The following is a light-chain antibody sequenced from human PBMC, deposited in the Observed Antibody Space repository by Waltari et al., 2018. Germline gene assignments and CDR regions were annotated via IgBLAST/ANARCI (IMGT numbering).Light chain of an antibody. V-gene: IGKV3-20*01. CDR2: GSS. Sequence: EIVLTQSPGTLSLSPGERATISCRASQSGASSYLGWYQQKPGQAPRLLLFGSSKRATGIPDRFSGSWSGTDFTLTINGVEPEDFAVYYCQQYGRSLTFGGGTKVEI. J-gene: IGKJ4*01. CDR1: QSGASSY. CDR3: QQYGRSLT.